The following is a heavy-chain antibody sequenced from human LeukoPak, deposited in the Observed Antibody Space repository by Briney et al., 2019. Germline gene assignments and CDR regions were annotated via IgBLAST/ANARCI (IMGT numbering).Heavy chain of an antibody. J-gene: IGHJ4*02. V-gene: IGHV3-23*01. D-gene: IGHD3-22*01. Sequence: GGSLRLSCAASGFTFSSYAMSWVRQAPGKGLEWVSAISGSGGSTYYADSVKGRFTISSDSSKITLYLQINSLRAEDTAVYYCAKGRYYDSSGYPGDYWGQGSLVTVSS. CDR2: ISGSGGST. CDR1: GFTFSSYA. CDR3: AKGRYYDSSGYPGDY.